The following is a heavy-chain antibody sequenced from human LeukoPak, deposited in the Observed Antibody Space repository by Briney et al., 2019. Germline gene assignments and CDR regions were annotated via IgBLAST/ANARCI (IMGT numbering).Heavy chain of an antibody. V-gene: IGHV3-48*03. J-gene: IGHJ6*04. CDR2: ISSSGTTI. D-gene: IGHD3-10*02. CDR1: GFTFSSYE. Sequence: GGSLRLSCAASGFTFSSYEMNWVRQAPGKGLEWVSYISSSGTTIYYADSVKGRFTISRDNAKNSLYLQMNSLRAEDTAVYYCAELGITMIGGVWGKGTTVTISS. CDR3: AELGITMIGGV.